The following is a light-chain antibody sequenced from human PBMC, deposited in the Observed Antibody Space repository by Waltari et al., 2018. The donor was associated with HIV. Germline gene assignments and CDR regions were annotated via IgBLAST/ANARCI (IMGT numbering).Light chain of an antibody. J-gene: IGLJ1*01. CDR3: QSTDSSGIYV. CDR1: ELATQY. CDR2: KDS. Sequence: SYELPQPPPVSVSPGHTARITCSGDELATQYGYWYKQKAGQAPVVIIYKDSERPAGIPERISGSSSGTTVTLTIRGVKTEDEADYYCQSTDSSGIYVFGSGTKVTVV. V-gene: IGLV3-25*03.